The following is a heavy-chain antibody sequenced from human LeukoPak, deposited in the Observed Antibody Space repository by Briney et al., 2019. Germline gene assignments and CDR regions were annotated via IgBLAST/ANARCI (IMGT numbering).Heavy chain of an antibody. Sequence: PGGSLRLSCAASGFTFSSYAMTWVRQAPGKGLEWVSTISDSGARTNYADSAKGRFTISRDNSMNTLYLQMNSLRADDTAVYYCASDYCLDYWGQGTLVTVSS. J-gene: IGHJ4*02. CDR1: GFTFSSYA. CDR3: ASDYCLDY. V-gene: IGHV3-23*01. CDR2: ISDSGART. D-gene: IGHD6-25*01.